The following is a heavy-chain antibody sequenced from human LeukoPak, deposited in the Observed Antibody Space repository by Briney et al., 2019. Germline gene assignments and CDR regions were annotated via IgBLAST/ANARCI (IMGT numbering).Heavy chain of an antibody. D-gene: IGHD2-15*01. CDR1: GGSIISSDYH. Sequence: SETLSLTRTVSGGSIISSDYHWGWVRQPPGKGLEWIGTISYSGNTDYNPSLRSRVTISVDTSNNQFSLRLGSVTAADTAVYHCARHCCSGPAKRVFDIWGQGTMVTVSS. CDR2: ISYSGNT. J-gene: IGHJ3*02. CDR3: ARHCCSGPAKRVFDI. V-gene: IGHV4-39*01.